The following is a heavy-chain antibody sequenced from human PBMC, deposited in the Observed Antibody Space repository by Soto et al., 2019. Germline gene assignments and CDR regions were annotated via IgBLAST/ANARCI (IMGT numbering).Heavy chain of an antibody. J-gene: IGHJ6*02. CDR2: IIPFFGTS. V-gene: IGHV1-69*01. CDR3: AWVGRITNYGMAV. Sequence: QVQLVQSGAEVKKPGSSVKVSCGASGGTFSSYPINWVRQAPGKGLEWMGGIIPFFGTSNYAQKYQGRVTITADESTSTDYMELRSLRSADTAVYYCAWVGRITNYGMAVWGQGNTVTVSS. CDR1: GGTFSSYP. D-gene: IGHD1-26*01.